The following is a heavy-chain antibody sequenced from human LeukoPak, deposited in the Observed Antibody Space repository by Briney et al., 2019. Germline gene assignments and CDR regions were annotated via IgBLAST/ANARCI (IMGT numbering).Heavy chain of an antibody. J-gene: IGHJ4*02. CDR1: GYTFTSYY. CDR2: INPSGGST. Sequence: ASVKVSCKASGYTFTSYYMHWVRQAPGQGLEWMGIINPSGGSTSYAQKFQGRVTMTRDTSTSTVYMELSSPRSEDTAVYYCARGPRVVYYDSSGYYYGPFDYWGQGTLVTVSS. CDR3: ARGPRVVYYDSSGYYYGPFDY. V-gene: IGHV1-46*01. D-gene: IGHD3-22*01.